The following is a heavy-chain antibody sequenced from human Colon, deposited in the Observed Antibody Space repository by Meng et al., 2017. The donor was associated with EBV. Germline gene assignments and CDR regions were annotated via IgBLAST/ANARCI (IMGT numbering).Heavy chain of an antibody. V-gene: IGHV4-39*01. CDR1: GGYMNSSSYF. Sequence: QPQLQESGPGLVKPSETLSLTCTVSGGYMNSSSYFWAWIRQPPGKGLEWNACLSYNANIYYTPSLKSRVTISLDTSRNQFSLKVNSVTAADTAIYYCARRLAALDYWGQGTLVTVSS. J-gene: IGHJ4*02. CDR2: LSYNANI. CDR3: ARRLAALDY. D-gene: IGHD6-19*01.